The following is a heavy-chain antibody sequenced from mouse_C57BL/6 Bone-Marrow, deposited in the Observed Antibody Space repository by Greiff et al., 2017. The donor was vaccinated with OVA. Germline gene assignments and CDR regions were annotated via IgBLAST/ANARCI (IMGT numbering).Heavy chain of an antibody. CDR3: TTYDYHYVDY. CDR1: GFNIKDDY. Sequence: VQLQQSGAELVRPGASVKLSCTASGFNIKDDYMHWVKQRPEQGLEWIGWIDPENGDTEYASKFQGKATITADTSSNTAYLQLSSLTSEDTAVYYCTTYDYHYVDYWGQGTTLTVSS. D-gene: IGHD2-4*01. V-gene: IGHV14-4*01. J-gene: IGHJ2*01. CDR2: IDPENGDT.